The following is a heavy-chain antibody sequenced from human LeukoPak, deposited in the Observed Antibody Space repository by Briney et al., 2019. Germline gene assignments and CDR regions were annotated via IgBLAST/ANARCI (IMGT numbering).Heavy chain of an antibody. CDR3: ARGGLGIGDFDI. CDR2: IWYDGSNK. CDR1: GFTFSSYG. Sequence: GGSLRLSCAASGFTFSSYGMHWVRQAPGKGLEWVGVIWYDGSNKYYADSVKGRFTISRDNSKNTLYLQMNSLRAEDTAVYYCARGGLGIGDFDIWGQGTMVTVSS. J-gene: IGHJ3*02. D-gene: IGHD7-27*01. V-gene: IGHV3-33*01.